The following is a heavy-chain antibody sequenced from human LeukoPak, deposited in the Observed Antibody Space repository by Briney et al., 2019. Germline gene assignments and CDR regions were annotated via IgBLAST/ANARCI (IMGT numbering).Heavy chain of an antibody. D-gene: IGHD6-19*01. Sequence: ASVKVSCKASGYTFTSYGISWVRQAPGQGLEWMGWISAYNGNTNYAQKLQGRVTMTTDTSTSTAYMELRSLRSDDTAVYYCARDGWYKSYYYYGTDVWGKGTTVTVSS. J-gene: IGHJ6*04. V-gene: IGHV1-18*04. CDR3: ARDGWYKSYYYYGTDV. CDR2: ISAYNGNT. CDR1: GYTFTSYG.